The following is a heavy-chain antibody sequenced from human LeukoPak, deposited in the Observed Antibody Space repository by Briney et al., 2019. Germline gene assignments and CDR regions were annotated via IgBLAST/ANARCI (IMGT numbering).Heavy chain of an antibody. CDR3: AREGYYYDSSDRY. CDR1: GYSISSGYY. Sequence: SETLSLTCTVSGYSISSGYYWGWIRQPPGKGLEWIGSIYHSGSTYYNPSLKSQVTISVDTSKNQFSLKLSSVTAADTAVYYCAREGYYYDSSDRYWGQGTLVTVSS. CDR2: IYHSGST. J-gene: IGHJ4*02. V-gene: IGHV4-38-2*02. D-gene: IGHD3-22*01.